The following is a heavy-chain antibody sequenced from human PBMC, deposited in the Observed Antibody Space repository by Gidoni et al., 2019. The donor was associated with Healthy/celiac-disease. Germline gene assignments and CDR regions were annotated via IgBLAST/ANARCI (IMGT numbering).Heavy chain of an antibody. J-gene: IGHJ6*02. V-gene: IGHV3-33*01. CDR1: GFTFSRYG. CDR2: IWYDGSNK. CDR3: ARDSPPFTIFGVAYYYGMDV. Sequence: QVQLVESGGGVVQPGRSLRLSCAASGFTFSRYGMHWVRQAPGKGLEWVAVIWYDGSNKYYADSVKGRFTISRDNSKNTLYLQMNSLRAEDTAVYYCARDSPPFTIFGVAYYYGMDVWGQGTTVTVSS. D-gene: IGHD3-3*01.